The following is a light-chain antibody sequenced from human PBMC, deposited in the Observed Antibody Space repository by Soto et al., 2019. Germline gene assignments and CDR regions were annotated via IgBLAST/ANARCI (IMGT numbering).Light chain of an antibody. CDR3: QVWESSVDHWV. CDR2: DDS. Sequence: SYELTQPPSVSVAPGQTARITCGGNNIGILSVHWYQQRPGRAPVLVLFDDSDRPSGIPERFSGSNSGNTATLTISWVEAGDEAVYYCQVWESSVDHWVFGDGTQLTVL. V-gene: IGLV3-21*02. J-gene: IGLJ2*01. CDR1: NIGILS.